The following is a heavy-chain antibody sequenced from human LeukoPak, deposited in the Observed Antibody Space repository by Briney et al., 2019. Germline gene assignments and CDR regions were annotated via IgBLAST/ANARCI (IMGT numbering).Heavy chain of an antibody. Sequence: GGSLRLSCAASGFTFSSYGMHWVRQAPGKGLEWVAVISYDGGNKYYADSVKGRFSISRDNSKNTLYLQMNSLRTEDTAVYYCARDFWPEPIEYYFDYWGQGTLVTVSS. CDR2: ISYDGGNK. CDR1: GFTFSSYG. V-gene: IGHV3-30*19. J-gene: IGHJ4*02. D-gene: IGHD1-14*01. CDR3: ARDFWPEPIEYYFDY.